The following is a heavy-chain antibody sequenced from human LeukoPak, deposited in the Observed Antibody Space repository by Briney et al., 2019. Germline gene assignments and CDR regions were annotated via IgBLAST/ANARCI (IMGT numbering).Heavy chain of an antibody. Sequence: GGSLRLSCVASGSTFSTFGMSWVRQAPGKGLEWVSAISGSGGSTYYADSVKGRFTISRDNSKNTLYLQMNSLRAEDTAVYYCAKMRPGTTSLWDYFDYWGQGTLVTVSS. J-gene: IGHJ4*02. CDR3: AKMRPGTTSLWDYFDY. V-gene: IGHV3-23*01. CDR1: GSTFSTFG. CDR2: ISGSGGST. D-gene: IGHD1-7*01.